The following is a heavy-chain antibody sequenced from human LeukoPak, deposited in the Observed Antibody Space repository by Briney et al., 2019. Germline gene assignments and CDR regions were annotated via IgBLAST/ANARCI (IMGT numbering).Heavy chain of an antibody. V-gene: IGHV1-8*01. CDR3: ASKNEATIRSLYYYYAMDV. Sequence: GASVKVSCKASGYTFTSYDINWVRQATGQVLEWMGWMNPNSGNTGYAQKFQGRVTMTRNTSISTAYMELSSLRSEDTAVYYCASKNEATIRSLYYYYAMDVWGQGTTVTVSS. J-gene: IGHJ6*02. CDR1: GYTFTSYD. CDR2: MNPNSGNT. D-gene: IGHD5-12*01.